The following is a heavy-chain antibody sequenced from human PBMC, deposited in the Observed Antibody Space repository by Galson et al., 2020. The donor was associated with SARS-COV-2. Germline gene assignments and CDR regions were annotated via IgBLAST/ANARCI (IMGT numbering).Heavy chain of an antibody. CDR3: ASLGYCSGGSCYSGVSHDY. V-gene: IGHV4-34*01. D-gene: IGHD2-15*01. CDR2: INHSGST. J-gene: IGHJ4*02. CDR1: GGSFSGYY. Sequence: TETLSLTCAVYGGSFSGYYWSWIRQPPGKGLEWIGEINHSGSTNYNPSLKSRVTISVDTSKNQFSLKLSSVTAADTAVYYCASLGYCSGGSCYSGVSHDYWGQGTLVTVSS.